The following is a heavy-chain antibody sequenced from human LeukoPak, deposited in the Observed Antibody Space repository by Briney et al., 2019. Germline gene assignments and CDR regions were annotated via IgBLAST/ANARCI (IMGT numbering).Heavy chain of an antibody. V-gene: IGHV3-23*01. CDR1: GFTFSNYA. J-gene: IGHJ4*02. D-gene: IGHD6-6*01. Sequence: QPGGSLRLSCAASGFTFSNYAMSWVRQAPGKGLEWVSGISGSGGSTYYADSVKGRFTISRGNSKNTLYLQMNSLRAGDTAVYYCAKGIAARREGFDYWGQGTLVTVSS. CDR2: ISGSGGST. CDR3: AKGIAARREGFDY.